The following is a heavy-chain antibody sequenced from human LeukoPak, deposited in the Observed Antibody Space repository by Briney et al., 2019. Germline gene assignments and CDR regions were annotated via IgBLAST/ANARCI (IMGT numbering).Heavy chain of an antibody. CDR3: ARTYGGTFDY. J-gene: IGHJ4*02. D-gene: IGHD4-23*01. V-gene: IGHV3-48*01. Sequence: TGGPLRLSCAASGFTFSSYNMNWVRQAPGRGLEWLSYISYSSSTIYYADSVKGRFTISRDNAKNSLYLQMNSLRAEDTAVYYCARTYGGTFDYWGQGTLVTVSS. CDR2: ISYSSSTI. CDR1: GFTFSSYN.